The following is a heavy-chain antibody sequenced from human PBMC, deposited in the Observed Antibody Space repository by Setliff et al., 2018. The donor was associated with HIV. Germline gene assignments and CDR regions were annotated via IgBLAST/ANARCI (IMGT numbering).Heavy chain of an antibody. CDR1: GGSISSGAW. D-gene: IGHD3-10*02. CDR3: ARVQYHYVNNGDSYYFTH. V-gene: IGHV4-4*02. CDR2: IAHSGNT. Sequence: PSETLSLTCAVSGGSISSGAWWSWVRQPPGKGLEWIGDIAHSGNTNHNPSLKSRVTISVDKSKNQFSLRLNSVTAADTAVYYCARVQYHYVNNGDSYYFTHWGHGTLVTVSS. J-gene: IGHJ4*01.